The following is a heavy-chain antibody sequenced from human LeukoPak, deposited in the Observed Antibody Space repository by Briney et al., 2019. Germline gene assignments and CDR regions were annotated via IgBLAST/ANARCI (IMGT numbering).Heavy chain of an antibody. CDR1: GYTFTGYY. V-gene: IGHV1-2*02. D-gene: IGHD2-21*02. Sequence: ASVKVSCKASGYTFTGYYMHWVRQAPGQGLEWMGWINPNSGGTNYAQKFQGRVTMTRDTSISTAYMELSRLRSDDTAVYYCAREVVTALDYYYYYMDVWGKGTTVTISS. J-gene: IGHJ6*03. CDR2: INPNSGGT. CDR3: AREVVTALDYYYYYMDV.